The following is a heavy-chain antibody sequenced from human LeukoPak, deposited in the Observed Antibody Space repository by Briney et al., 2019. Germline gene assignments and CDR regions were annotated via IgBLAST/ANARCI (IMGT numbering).Heavy chain of an antibody. CDR1: GYTFTSYG. CDR2: ISAYNGNT. Sequence: ASVKVSCKASGYTFTSYGISWVRQAPGQGLEWMRWISAYNGNTNYAQKLQGRVTMTTDTSTSTAYMELRSLRSDDTAVYYCATWIQLWDRDYWGQGTLVTVSS. CDR3: ATWIQLWDRDY. V-gene: IGHV1-18*01. D-gene: IGHD5-18*01. J-gene: IGHJ4*02.